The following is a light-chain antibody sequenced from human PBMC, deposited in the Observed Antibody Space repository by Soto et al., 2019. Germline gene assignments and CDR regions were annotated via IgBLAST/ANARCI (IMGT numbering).Light chain of an antibody. Sequence: DIVMTQSLDSLAVSLGERATINCKSSQSVLYSSNNKDYLVWYQQKPGQPPKLLISWASTRESGVPDRFSGSGSGTDFTLTISSLQAEDVAVYYCQQYYSLPYTFGQGTKLEIK. CDR3: QQYYSLPYT. V-gene: IGKV4-1*01. CDR2: WAS. J-gene: IGKJ2*01. CDR1: QSVLYSSNNKDY.